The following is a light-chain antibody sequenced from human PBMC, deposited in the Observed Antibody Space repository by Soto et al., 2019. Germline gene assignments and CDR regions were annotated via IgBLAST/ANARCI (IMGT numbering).Light chain of an antibody. V-gene: IGLV2-14*03. J-gene: IGLJ2*01. Sequence: QSALTQPASVSGSPGQSITISCTETNNDVGIYTHVSWYQHHPGKAPKLMIYDVSNRPSGVSDRFSGSKSGNTASLTISGLQTEDEADYYCSLYRGANKEVFGGGTKVTVL. CDR1: NNDVGIYTH. CDR2: DVS. CDR3: SLYRGANKEV.